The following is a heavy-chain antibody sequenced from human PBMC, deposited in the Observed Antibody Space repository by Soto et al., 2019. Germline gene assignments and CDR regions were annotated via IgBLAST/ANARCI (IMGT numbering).Heavy chain of an antibody. CDR1: GFPFSNYG. CDR3: AKKVTIYAVDPADY. Sequence: GSLRLSCAASGFPFSNYGMSWVRQAPGRGLEWVSVMSGSGDDAYYADSVKGRFTISRDNSKNMLYLQMNSLRAEDTAVYFCAKKVTIYAVDPADYWGQGTQVTVSS. D-gene: IGHD3-3*01. CDR2: MSGSGDDA. V-gene: IGHV3-23*01. J-gene: IGHJ4*02.